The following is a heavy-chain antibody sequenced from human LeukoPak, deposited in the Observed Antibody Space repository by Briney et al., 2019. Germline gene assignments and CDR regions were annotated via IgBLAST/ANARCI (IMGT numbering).Heavy chain of an antibody. CDR2: ISSSGSTI. CDR3: ARAGIGYCSGGSCYYYYGMDV. J-gene: IGHJ6*02. Sequence: PGGSLRLSCAASEFTFSDYYMSWIRQAPGKGLEWVSYISSSGSTIYYADSVKGRFTISRDNAKNSLYLQMNSLRAEDTAVYYCARAGIGYCSGGSCYYYYGMDVWGQGTTVTVSS. V-gene: IGHV3-11*01. D-gene: IGHD2-15*01. CDR1: EFTFSDYY.